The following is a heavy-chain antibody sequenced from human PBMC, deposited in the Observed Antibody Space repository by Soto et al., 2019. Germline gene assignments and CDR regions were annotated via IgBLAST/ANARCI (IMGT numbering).Heavy chain of an antibody. J-gene: IGHJ6*02. D-gene: IGHD6-6*01. CDR1: GGSISSSSYY. Sequence: SETLSLTCSVSGGSISSSSYYWGWIRQHPGKGLEWFGSIYYSGSTYYNPSLKSRVTISVDTSKNQFSLKLSSVTAADTAVYYCASMFQGSSSSGGRGYYYYGMDVWGQGTTVT. CDR2: IYYSGST. CDR3: ASMFQGSSSSGGRGYYYYGMDV. V-gene: IGHV4-39*01.